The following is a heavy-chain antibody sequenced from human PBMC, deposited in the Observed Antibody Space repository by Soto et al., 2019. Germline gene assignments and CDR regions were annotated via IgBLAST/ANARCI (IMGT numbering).Heavy chain of an antibody. V-gene: IGHV1-69*18. CDR3: ARDSRLWGSPGWKRENLFDI. Sequence: QVQLEQSGAEVKRPGSSVRVSCKTSGGNFNTYPISWVRQAPGHRLEWMGKIIPIFGTPDYAQKFQGRVTINADEATTTVYMELRSLKSDDSAVYYCARDSRLWGSPGWKRENLFDIWGQGTMVTVSS. D-gene: IGHD3-16*01. CDR2: IIPIFGTP. J-gene: IGHJ3*02. CDR1: GGNFNTYP.